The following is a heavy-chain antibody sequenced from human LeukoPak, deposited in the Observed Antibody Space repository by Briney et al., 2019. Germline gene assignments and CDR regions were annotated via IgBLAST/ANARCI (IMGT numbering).Heavy chain of an antibody. CDR3: ARDRNYYDSWDYGMDV. CDR1: GFTFRSYA. J-gene: IGHJ6*02. CDR2: ISYDGSNK. Sequence: GGSLRLSCAASGFTFRSYAMHWVRQAPGKGLEWVAVISYDGSNKYYADSVKGRFTISRDNSKNTLYLQMNSLRAEDTAVYYCARDRNYYDSWDYGMDVWGQGTTVTVSS. V-gene: IGHV3-30-3*01. D-gene: IGHD3-22*01.